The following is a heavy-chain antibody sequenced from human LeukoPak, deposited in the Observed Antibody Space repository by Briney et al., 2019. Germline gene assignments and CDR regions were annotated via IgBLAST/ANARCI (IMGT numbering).Heavy chain of an antibody. CDR3: ARERYDFWSGYYTCHKKLYYYYMDV. CDR1: GGSFSGYY. D-gene: IGHD3-3*01. J-gene: IGHJ6*03. CDR2: INHSGST. V-gene: IGHV4-34*01. Sequence: SETLSLTCAVYGGSFSGYYWSWIRQPPGKGLEWIGEINHSGSTNYNPSLKSRVTISVDTSKNQFSLKLSSVTAADTAVYYCARERYDFWSGYYTCHKKLYYYYMDVWGKGTTVTVSS.